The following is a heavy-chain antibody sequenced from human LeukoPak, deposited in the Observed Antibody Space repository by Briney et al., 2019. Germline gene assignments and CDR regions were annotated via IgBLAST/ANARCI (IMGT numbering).Heavy chain of an antibody. CDR2: IKQDGSEK. V-gene: IGHV3-7*01. J-gene: IGHJ6*02. CDR1: GFTFSSYW. CDR3: ARDGGYSYGYYYYYGMDV. D-gene: IGHD5-18*01. Sequence: GGSLRLSCAASGFTFSSYWMSWVRQAPGKGLEWVANIKQDGSEKYYVDSVKGRFTISRDNAKNSLYLQMNSLRAEDTAVYYCARDGGYSYGYYYYYGMDVWGQGATVTVSS.